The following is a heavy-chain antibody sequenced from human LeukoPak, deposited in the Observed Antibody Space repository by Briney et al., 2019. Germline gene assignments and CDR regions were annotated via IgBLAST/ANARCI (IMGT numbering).Heavy chain of an antibody. CDR1: GGSISSHY. Sequence: PSETLSLTCTVSGGSISSHYWSWIRQPPGKGLEWIGYIYYSGSTDYNPSLKSRVTISVDTSKNQFSLKLSSVTAADTAVYYRARAWNSYAFDIWGQGTMVTVSS. V-gene: IGHV4-59*11. CDR2: IYYSGST. J-gene: IGHJ3*02. CDR3: ARAWNSYAFDI. D-gene: IGHD1-7*01.